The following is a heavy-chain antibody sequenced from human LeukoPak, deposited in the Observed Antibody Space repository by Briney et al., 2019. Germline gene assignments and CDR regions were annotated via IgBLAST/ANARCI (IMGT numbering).Heavy chain of an antibody. CDR1: GFTFGDYA. D-gene: IGHD6-6*01. Sequence: GGSLRLSCTASGFTFGDYAMSWVRQAPGKGLEWVGFIRSKAYGGTTEYAAPVKGRFTISRDDSKSIAYLQMNSLKTEDTAVYYCTRDLFPYSSSPYYFDYWGQGTLVNGSS. CDR3: TRDLFPYSSSPYYFDY. J-gene: IGHJ4*02. CDR2: IRSKAYGGTT. V-gene: IGHV3-49*04.